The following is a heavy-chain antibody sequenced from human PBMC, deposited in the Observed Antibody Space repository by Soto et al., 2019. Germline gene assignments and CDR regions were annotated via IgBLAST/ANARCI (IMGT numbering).Heavy chain of an antibody. Sequence: SETLSLTCTVSGGSISSGGYYWSWIRQHPGKGLEWIGYIYYSGSTYYNPSLKSRVTISVDTSKNQFSLKLSSVTAADTAVYYCARGGIAAAGGGDYYYYGMDVWGQGTTVTVSS. V-gene: IGHV4-31*03. D-gene: IGHD6-13*01. CDR2: IYYSGST. CDR1: GGSISSGGYY. CDR3: ARGGIAAAGGGDYYYYGMDV. J-gene: IGHJ6*02.